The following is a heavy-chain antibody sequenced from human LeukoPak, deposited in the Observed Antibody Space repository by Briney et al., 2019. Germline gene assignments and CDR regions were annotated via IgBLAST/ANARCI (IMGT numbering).Heavy chain of an antibody. Sequence: SETLSLTCAVYGGSFSGYYWSWIRQPAGKGLEWIGRFHASGSTNYNPSLKSRVTMSVDTSKNQFSLKLSSVTAADTAVYYCARRKESGSYYYNYYYYMDVWGKGTTVTISS. D-gene: IGHD1-26*01. CDR2: FHASGST. V-gene: IGHV4-59*10. CDR3: ARRKESGSYYYNYYYYMDV. J-gene: IGHJ6*03. CDR1: GGSFSGYY.